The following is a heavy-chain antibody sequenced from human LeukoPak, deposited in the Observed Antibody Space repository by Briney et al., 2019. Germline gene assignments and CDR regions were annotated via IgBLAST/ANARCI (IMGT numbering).Heavy chain of an antibody. CDR2: IYYSGST. V-gene: IGHV4-59*01. J-gene: IGHJ5*02. D-gene: IGHD4-17*01. CDR3: ARDPGYGFGYNWFDP. CDR1: GGSISSYY. Sequence: SETLSLTCTVSGGSISSYYWSWIRQPPGKGLEWIGHIYYSGSTNYNPSLKSRVTISVDTSKNQFSLKLSSVTAADTAVYYCARDPGYGFGYNWFDPWGQGTLVTVSS.